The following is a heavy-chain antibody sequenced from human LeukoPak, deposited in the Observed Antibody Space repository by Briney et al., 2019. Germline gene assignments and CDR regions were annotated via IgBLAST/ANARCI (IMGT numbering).Heavy chain of an antibody. CDR3: ARRIQLWGRLVDY. V-gene: IGHV4-4*09. J-gene: IGHJ4*02. CDR2: IYTSGST. D-gene: IGHD5-18*01. CDR1: GFAFANYW. Sequence: GPLRLSCAASGFAFANYWMVWVRQAPGKGLEWIGFIYTSGSTNDNPSLKSRVTMSVDTSTNQFSLKLSSVTAADTAVYYCARRIQLWGRLVDYWGQGTLVTVSS.